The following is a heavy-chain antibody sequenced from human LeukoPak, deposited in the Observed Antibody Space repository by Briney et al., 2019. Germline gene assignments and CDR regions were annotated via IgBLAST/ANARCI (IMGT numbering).Heavy chain of an antibody. J-gene: IGHJ4*02. CDR1: GFTFSSYS. V-gene: IGHV3-48*01. CDR3: ARATSVTAASY. Sequence: PGGSLRLSCGASGFTFSSYSMNWVRQAPGKGLEWVSYISSTGITTYYVDSVKGRFTISRDNAKNSLYLEMSSLRAEDTAVYYCARATSVTAASYWGQGTLVTVCS. CDR2: ISSTGITT. D-gene: IGHD4-17*01.